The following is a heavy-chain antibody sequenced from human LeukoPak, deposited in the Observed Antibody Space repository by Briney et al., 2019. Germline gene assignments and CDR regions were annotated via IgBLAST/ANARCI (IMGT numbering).Heavy chain of an antibody. V-gene: IGHV3-30*02. CDR3: ANSYYYDSSGYYWPDAFDI. Sequence: GGSLRPSCAASGFTFSSYGMHWVRQAPGKGLEWVAFIRYDGSNKYYADSVKGRFTISRDNSKNTLYLQMNSLRAEDTAVYYCANSYYYDSSGYYWPDAFDIWGQGTMVTVSS. CDR2: IRYDGSNK. J-gene: IGHJ3*02. D-gene: IGHD3-22*01. CDR1: GFTFSSYG.